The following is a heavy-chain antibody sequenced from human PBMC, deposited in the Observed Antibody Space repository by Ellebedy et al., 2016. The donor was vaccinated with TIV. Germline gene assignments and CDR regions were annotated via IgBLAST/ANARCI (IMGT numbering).Heavy chain of an antibody. CDR1: GLPFRTFF. V-gene: IGHV3-23*01. CDR2: ISRTDDST. J-gene: IGHJ4*02. Sequence: GGSLRLXXATSGLPFRTFFMSWVRQTPGKGLKWVSGISRTDDSTYYADSVKGRFTISRDDPKSTLYLQMNNLRAEDTAVYYCAKDRDDAGDFVFDSWGQGTLVTVSS. CDR3: AKDRDDAGDFVFDS. D-gene: IGHD4-17*01.